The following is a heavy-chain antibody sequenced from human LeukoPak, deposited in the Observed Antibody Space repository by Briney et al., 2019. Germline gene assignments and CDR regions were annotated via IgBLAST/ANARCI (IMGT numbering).Heavy chain of an antibody. CDR2: IGGSGNTT. CDR1: GLTFSSYA. D-gene: IGHD1-14*01. J-gene: IGHJ4*02. V-gene: IGHV3-23*01. CDR3: ATATRTLYF. Sequence: GGSLRLSCVASGLTFSSYAMNWVRQAPGKGLEWVSVIGGSGNTTYYADSVKGRFTISRDNSKNTLYLQTHSLRAEDTAIYYCATATRTLYFWGQGTLVTVSS.